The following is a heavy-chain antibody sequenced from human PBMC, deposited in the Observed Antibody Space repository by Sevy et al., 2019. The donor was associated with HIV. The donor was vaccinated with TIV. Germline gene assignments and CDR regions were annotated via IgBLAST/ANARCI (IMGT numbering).Heavy chain of an antibody. CDR2: TSSSSSTI. CDR1: GFTFSSYS. CDR3: ARGRKDSGYDYSVDY. D-gene: IGHD5-12*01. V-gene: IGHV3-48*02. J-gene: IGHJ4*02. Sequence: GGSLRLSCAASGFTFSSYSMNWVRQAPGKGLEWVSYTSSSSSTIYYADSVKGRFTISRDNAKNSLYLQMNSLRDEDTAVYYCARGRKDSGYDYSVDYWGQGTLVTVSS.